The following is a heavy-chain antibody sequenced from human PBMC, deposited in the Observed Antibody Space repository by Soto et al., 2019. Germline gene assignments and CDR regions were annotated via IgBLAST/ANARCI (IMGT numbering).Heavy chain of an antibody. CDR1: GYTFTNYW. J-gene: IGHJ6*03. Sequence: GESLKISCKGSGYTFTNYWIGWVRQMPGKGLEWMAIIYPGDSDTRYGPSFQGQVTISADKSISTAYLQWSSLKASDTAMYYCARVVVVPAAMDGSGYYYYMDVWGKGTTVTVSS. V-gene: IGHV5-51*01. CDR2: IYPGDSDT. D-gene: IGHD2-2*01. CDR3: ARVVVVPAAMDGSGYYYYMDV.